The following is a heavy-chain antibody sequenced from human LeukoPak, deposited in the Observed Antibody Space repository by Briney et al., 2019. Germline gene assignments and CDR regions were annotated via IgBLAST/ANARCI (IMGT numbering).Heavy chain of an antibody. CDR3: ARGPTVVTPRFDY. Sequence: SVKVSCTASGGTFSSYAISWVRQAPGQGLEWMGGIIPIFGTANYAQKFQGRVTITADESTSTAYMELSSLRSEDTAVYYCARGPTVVTPRFDYWGQGTLVTVSS. V-gene: IGHV1-69*13. CDR1: GGTFSSYA. CDR2: IIPIFGTA. D-gene: IGHD4-23*01. J-gene: IGHJ4*02.